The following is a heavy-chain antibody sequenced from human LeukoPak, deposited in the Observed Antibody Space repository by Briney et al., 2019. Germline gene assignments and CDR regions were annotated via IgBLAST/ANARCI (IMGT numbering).Heavy chain of an antibody. V-gene: IGHV4-4*07. D-gene: IGHD3-10*01. CDR2: IYTSGST. Sequence: SETLSLTCTVSGGSISSYYWSWIRQPAGKGLEWIGRIYTSGSTNYNPSLKSRVTISVDTSKNQFSLKLSSVTAADTAVYYCAREHLINSLWFGEHNNNYFDYWGQGTLVTVSS. CDR1: GGSISSYY. CDR3: AREHLINSLWFGEHNNNYFDY. J-gene: IGHJ4*02.